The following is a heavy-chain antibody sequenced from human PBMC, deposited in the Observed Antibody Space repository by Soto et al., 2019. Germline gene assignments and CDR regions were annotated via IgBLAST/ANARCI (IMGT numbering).Heavy chain of an antibody. D-gene: IGHD3-16*01. J-gene: IGHJ4*02. Sequence: GGSLRLSCATSDFTFRNSWINWVRQAPGKGLEWVANIKPDGGATNYVDSVKGRFTISRDNVRNSASLQMNSLRVEDTAVYFCFGGNGGPQWGQGTLVTVSS. CDR3: FGGNGGPQ. CDR2: IKPDGGAT. V-gene: IGHV3-7*03. CDR1: DFTFRNSW.